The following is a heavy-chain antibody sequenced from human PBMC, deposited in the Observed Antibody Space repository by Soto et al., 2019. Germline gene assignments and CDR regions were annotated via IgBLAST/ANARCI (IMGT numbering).Heavy chain of an antibody. CDR1: GGSISSYY. V-gene: IGHV4-59*01. CDR2: IYYSGST. CDR3: ARALSGSSDY. D-gene: IGHD3-22*01. Sequence: QVQLQESGPGLVKPSETLSLTCTVSGGSISSYYWSWIRQPPGKGLEWIGYIYYSGSTNYNPSLKSRVTISVDTSKNQFSLKLSSVTAADTAVYYCARALSGSSDYWGQGTLVTVSS. J-gene: IGHJ4*02.